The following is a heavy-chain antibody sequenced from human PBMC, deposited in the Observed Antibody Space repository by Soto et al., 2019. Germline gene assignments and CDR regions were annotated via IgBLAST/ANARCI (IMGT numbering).Heavy chain of an antibody. D-gene: IGHD3-3*01. CDR2: IYYSGST. CDR1: GGSISSSSDY. Sequence: PSETLSLTCTVSGGSISSSSDYWSWIRQPPGKGLEWIGYIYYSGSTNYNPSLKSRVTISVDTSKNQFSLRLSSVTAADTAVYYCARGTYYDFWSGYYWFDPWGQGTLVTVSS. J-gene: IGHJ5*02. V-gene: IGHV4-61*01. CDR3: ARGTYYDFWSGYYWFDP.